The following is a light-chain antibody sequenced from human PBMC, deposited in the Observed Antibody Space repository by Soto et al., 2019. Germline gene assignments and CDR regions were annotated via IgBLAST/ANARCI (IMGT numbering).Light chain of an antibody. J-gene: IGKJ5*01. CDR1: QSVDSY. Sequence: EIVSTQSPVSLSLSPGERATLSCRASQSVDSYLVWYQQKPGQAPRLLIFGASNRATGIPARFSGSGSGTDFTLTINSLEPEDFAVYYCQQRSNWPITFGQGTRLEIK. CDR2: GAS. V-gene: IGKV3-11*01. CDR3: QQRSNWPIT.